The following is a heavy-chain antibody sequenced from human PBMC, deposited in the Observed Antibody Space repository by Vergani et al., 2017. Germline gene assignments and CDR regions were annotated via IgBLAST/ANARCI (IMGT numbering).Heavy chain of an antibody. J-gene: IGHJ6*02. V-gene: IGHV4-39*01. CDR2: IYYSGST. Sequence: QLQLQESGPGLVKPSETLSLTCTVSGGSISSSSYYWGWIRQPPGKGLEWIGSIYYSGSTYYNPSLKSRVTISVDTSKNQFSLKLSSVTAADTAVYYCARSPQACYDFWSGYSGDYYYGMDVWGQGTTVTVSS. D-gene: IGHD3-3*01. CDR3: ARSPQACYDFWSGYSGDYYYGMDV. CDR1: GGSISSSSYY.